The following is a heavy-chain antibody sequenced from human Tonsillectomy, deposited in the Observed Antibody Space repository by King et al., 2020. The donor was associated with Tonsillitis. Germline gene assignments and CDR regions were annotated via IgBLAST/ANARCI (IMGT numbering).Heavy chain of an antibody. J-gene: IGHJ6*02. V-gene: IGHV3-64D*06. CDR3: VKGRGDYHYSSYGMDV. D-gene: IGHD4-17*01. CDR2: ISNNGGST. Sequence: EVQLVESGGGLVQPGGSLRLSCSASGFTFISYAMHWVRQAPGKGLEYVSGISNNGGSTYYADSVKGRFTISRDSSKNTLYLQMSGLRAEDTAVYYCVKGRGDYHYSSYGMDVWGQGTTVTVSS. CDR1: GFTFISYA.